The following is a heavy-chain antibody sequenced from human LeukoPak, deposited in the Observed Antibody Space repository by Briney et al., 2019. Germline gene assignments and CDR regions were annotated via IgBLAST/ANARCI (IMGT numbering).Heavy chain of an antibody. CDR2: IYYSGST. V-gene: IGHV4-59*01. CDR1: GGSISSYY. J-gene: IGHJ5*02. D-gene: IGHD3-9*01. Sequence: SETLSLTCTVSGGSISSYYWSWIRQPPGEGLEWIGYIYYSGSTNYNPSLKSRVTISVDTSKNQFSLKLSSVTAADTAVYYCARGSRYYDILTGYYTRWFDPWGQGTLVTVSS. CDR3: ARGSRYYDILTGYYTRWFDP.